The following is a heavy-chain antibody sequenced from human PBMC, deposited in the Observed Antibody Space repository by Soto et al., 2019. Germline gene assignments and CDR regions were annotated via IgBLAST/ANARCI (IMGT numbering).Heavy chain of an antibody. V-gene: IGHV4-31*03. D-gene: IGHD6-6*01. CDR3: ARGSSIAGLYYGMDV. J-gene: IGHJ6*02. Sequence: SETQSLTCTVSGGSTSSGGYYWTWIRQHPGKGLEWIGYNYYSGITYYNPSLKSRVTISLDTSKNQFSLKLSSVTAADTAVYYCARGSSIAGLYYGMDVWGQGTTVTVSS. CDR2: NYYSGIT. CDR1: GGSTSSGGYY.